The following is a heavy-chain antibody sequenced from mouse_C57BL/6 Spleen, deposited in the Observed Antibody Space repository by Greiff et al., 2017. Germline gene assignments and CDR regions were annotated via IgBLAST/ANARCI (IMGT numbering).Heavy chain of an antibody. Sequence: VKLQQPGAELVQPGASVKLSCKASGYTFTSYWMHWVKQRPGRGLEWIGRIDPNSGGTKSNEKFKSKATLTVDKPASTAYMQLSSLTSEDSAVYYCAKERDGNSLYYFDYWGQGTTLTVSS. CDR1: GYTFTSYW. CDR2: IDPNSGGT. D-gene: IGHD2-1*01. J-gene: IGHJ2*01. V-gene: IGHV1-72*01. CDR3: AKERDGNSLYYFDY.